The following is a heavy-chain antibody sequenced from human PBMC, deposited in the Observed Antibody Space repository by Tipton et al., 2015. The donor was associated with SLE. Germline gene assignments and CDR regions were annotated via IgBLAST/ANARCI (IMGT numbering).Heavy chain of an antibody. Sequence: SLRLSCAASGFSIDNFAMNWVRQAPGKGLEWVSIISWNSANIASEDSVKGRFTTSRDNAKNSLYLQMNSLRPEDTASYYCGRGTVLDAFDIWGQGTLVTVS. V-gene: IGHV3-9*01. D-gene: IGHD3/OR15-3a*01. CDR3: GRGTVLDAFDI. J-gene: IGHJ3*02. CDR1: GFSIDNFA. CDR2: ISWNSANI.